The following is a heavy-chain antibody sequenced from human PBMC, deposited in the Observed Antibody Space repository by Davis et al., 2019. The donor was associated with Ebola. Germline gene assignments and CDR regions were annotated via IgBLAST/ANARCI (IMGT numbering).Heavy chain of an antibody. V-gene: IGHV3-23*01. CDR1: GFTFSSYA. J-gene: IGHJ4*02. CDR3: AKGGSTNSYSALDN. D-gene: IGHD2-2*01. Sequence: PGGSLRLSCAASGFTFSSYAMSWVRQAPGKGLEWVSVISGSDGTTYYAGSVKGRFTISRDNSKNKLSLQMNSLRAEDTALYYCAKGGSTNSYSALDNWGQGTLVTVSS. CDR2: ISGSDGTT.